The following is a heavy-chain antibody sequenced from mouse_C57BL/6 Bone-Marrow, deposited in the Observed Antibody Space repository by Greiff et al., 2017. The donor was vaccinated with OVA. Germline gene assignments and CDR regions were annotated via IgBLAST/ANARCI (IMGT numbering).Heavy chain of an antibody. CDR3: AREGDDGYYVAWFAY. CDR2: IYPGSGST. J-gene: IGHJ3*01. D-gene: IGHD2-3*01. Sequence: QVQLQQPGAELVKPGASVKMSCKASGYTFTSYWITWVKQRPGQGLEWIGDIYPGSGSTNYNEKFKSKATLTVDTSSSTAYMQLSSLTSEDSAVDYCAREGDDGYYVAWFAYWGQGTLVTVSA. CDR1: GYTFTSYW. V-gene: IGHV1-55*01.